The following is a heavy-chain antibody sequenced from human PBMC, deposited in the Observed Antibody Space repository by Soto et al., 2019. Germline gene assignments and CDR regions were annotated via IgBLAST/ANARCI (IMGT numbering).Heavy chain of an antibody. CDR2: INHSGST. V-gene: IGHV4-34*01. CDR1: GGSFSGYY. Sequence: QVQLQQWGAGLLKPSETLSLTCAVYGGSFSGYYWSWIRQPPGKGLEWIGEINHSGSTNYNPSLKSRVTLSVDTSKNQFSLKLSSVTAADTAVYYCARARECSGGSCYSRGWWYGDYGWGYWGQGTLVTVSS. D-gene: IGHD2-15*01. CDR3: ARARECSGGSCYSRGWWYGDYGWGY. J-gene: IGHJ4*02.